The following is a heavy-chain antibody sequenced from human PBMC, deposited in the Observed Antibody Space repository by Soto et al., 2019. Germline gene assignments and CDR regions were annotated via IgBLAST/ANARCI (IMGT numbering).Heavy chain of an antibody. V-gene: IGHV4-59*08. CDR2: IYHSWST. Sequence: SETLSLTCSVSGGSISAYYWSWIRQPPGKGLEWIANIYHSWSTKYNPSLKSRVTISVDTSNNQFSLRLSSVTAADTAVYYCARHSPLHYDFDYWGQGTLVTVSS. J-gene: IGHJ4*02. CDR3: ARHSPLHYDFDY. CDR1: GGSISAYY. D-gene: IGHD3-3*01.